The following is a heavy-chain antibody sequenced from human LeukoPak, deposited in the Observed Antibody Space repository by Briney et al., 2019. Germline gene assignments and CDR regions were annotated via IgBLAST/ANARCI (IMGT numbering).Heavy chain of an antibody. D-gene: IGHD6-13*01. V-gene: IGHV3-7*01. CDR3: ASKNWYSSSWYPQYFQH. J-gene: IGHJ1*01. Sequence: PGGSLRLSCAASGFTFSSYWMSWVRQAPGKGLEWVANIKQDGSEKYYADSVKGRFTISRGNAKNSLYLQMNSLRAEDTAVYYCASKNWYSSSWYPQYFQHWGQGTLVTVSS. CDR2: IKQDGSEK. CDR1: GFTFSSYW.